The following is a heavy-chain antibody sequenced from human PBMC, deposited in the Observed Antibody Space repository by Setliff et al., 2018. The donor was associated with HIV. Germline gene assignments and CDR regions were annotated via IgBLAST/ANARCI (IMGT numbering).Heavy chain of an antibody. V-gene: IGHV4-61*09. D-gene: IGHD6-13*01. CDR1: GASVASGDSY. Sequence: PSETLSLTCTVSGASVASGDSYWSWIRLPAGKGPQWIGHVHTNVRTNYNPSLKSRVTISADLSKNQFSLTMSSVTAADTAVYYCARGRRIAAAGILFDDWGQGTLVTVSS. CDR3: ARGRRIAAAGILFDD. J-gene: IGHJ4*02. CDR2: VHTNVRT.